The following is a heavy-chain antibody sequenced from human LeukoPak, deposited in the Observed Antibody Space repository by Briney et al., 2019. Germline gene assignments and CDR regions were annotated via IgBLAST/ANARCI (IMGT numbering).Heavy chain of an antibody. Sequence: PSETLSLTCTVSGGSISSYYWSWIRQPPGKGLEWIGYIYYSGSTNYNPSLKSRVTIPVDTSKNQFSLKLSSVTAADTAVYYCARHGLGYLTTVTTFRSNWFDPWGQGTLVTVSS. D-gene: IGHD4-17*01. V-gene: IGHV4-59*08. CDR3: ARHGLGYLTTVTTFRSNWFDP. CDR1: GGSISSYY. J-gene: IGHJ5*02. CDR2: IYYSGST.